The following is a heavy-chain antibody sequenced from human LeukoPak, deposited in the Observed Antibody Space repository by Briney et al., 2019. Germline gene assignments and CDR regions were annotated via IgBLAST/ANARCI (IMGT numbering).Heavy chain of an antibody. V-gene: IGHV4-31*03. CDR1: GGSISSGGYY. J-gene: IGHJ5*02. CDR3: AIGAVAGTNRFDP. Sequence: SETLSLTCTVSGGSISSGGYYWSWIRQHPGKGLEWIGYIYYSGSTYYNPSLKSRVTISVDTSKNQFSLKLSSVTAADTAVYYCAIGAVAGTNRFDPWGQGTLVTVSS. CDR2: IYYSGST. D-gene: IGHD6-19*01.